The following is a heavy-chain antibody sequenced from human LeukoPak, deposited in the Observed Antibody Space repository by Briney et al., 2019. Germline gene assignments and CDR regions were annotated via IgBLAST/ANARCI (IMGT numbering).Heavy chain of an antibody. CDR2: ISWNSGSI. CDR3: AKVDGDDFDY. CDR1: GFTFDDYA. D-gene: IGHD4-17*01. Sequence: GGSLRLSCAASGFTFDDYAMHWVRQAPGKGLEWVSGISWNSGSIGYADSVKGRFTISRDNAKNSLYLQMNSLRAEDTALYYCAKVDGDDFDYWGQGTPVTVSS. J-gene: IGHJ4*02. V-gene: IGHV3-9*01.